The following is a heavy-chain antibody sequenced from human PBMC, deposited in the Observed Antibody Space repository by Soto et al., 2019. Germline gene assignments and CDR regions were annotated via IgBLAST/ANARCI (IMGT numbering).Heavy chain of an antibody. CDR1: GYTFTSYG. Sequence: ASVKVSCKASGYTFTSYGISWVRQAPGQGLEWMGWISAYNGNTNYAQKLQGRVTMTTDTSTSTPYMELRSLRSDDTAVYYCARGGGGSSTHYYYYYGMDVWGQGTTVTVSS. CDR3: ARGGGGSSTHYYYYYGMDV. CDR2: ISAYNGNT. D-gene: IGHD2-15*01. V-gene: IGHV1-18*01. J-gene: IGHJ6*02.